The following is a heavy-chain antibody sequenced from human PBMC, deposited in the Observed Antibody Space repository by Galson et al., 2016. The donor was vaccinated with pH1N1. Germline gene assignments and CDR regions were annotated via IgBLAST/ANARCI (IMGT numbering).Heavy chain of an antibody. J-gene: IGHJ4*02. D-gene: IGHD3-22*01. CDR3: ARTLNYYDGRGSPDY. CDR2: IKQDGSKI. Sequence: SLRLSCAASGFTFSSYWMNWVRQAPGKGLEWVANIKQDGSKIYYVDSVKGRFTISRDNAKNTLYLQMNSLRAEDTAVYYCARTLNYYDGRGSPDYWGQGTLVTVSS. CDR1: GFTFSSYW. V-gene: IGHV3-7*01.